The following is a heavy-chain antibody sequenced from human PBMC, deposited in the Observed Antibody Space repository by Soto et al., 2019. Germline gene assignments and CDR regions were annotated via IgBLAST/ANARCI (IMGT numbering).Heavy chain of an antibody. J-gene: IGHJ4*02. CDR1: GYTFTGYY. CDR3: ASGSYPAFSLWF. V-gene: IGHV1-2*02. CDR2: INPNNGGT. Sequence: ASVKVSCKASGYTFTGYYIHWVRQSPGQGLEWMAWINPNNGGTKYAQKFQGRVTMTRDTSINTAYMELSGLRYDDTAVYYCASGSYPAFSLWFWGQGTLVTVSS. D-gene: IGHD3-10*01.